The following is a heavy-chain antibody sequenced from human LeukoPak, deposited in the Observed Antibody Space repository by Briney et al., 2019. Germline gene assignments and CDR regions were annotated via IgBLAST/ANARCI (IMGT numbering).Heavy chain of an antibody. D-gene: IGHD1-26*01. V-gene: IGHV3-30*03. Sequence: GGSLRLSCAASGFTFSSYGMHWVRQTPGKGLEWVAVISYDGSDKYYVDSVKGRFTISRDNPKNTLYLQMNSLKAEDAAVYYCARVLSGSYDNYFDYWGQGTLVTVSS. J-gene: IGHJ4*02. CDR3: ARVLSGSYDNYFDY. CDR2: ISYDGSDK. CDR1: GFTFSSYG.